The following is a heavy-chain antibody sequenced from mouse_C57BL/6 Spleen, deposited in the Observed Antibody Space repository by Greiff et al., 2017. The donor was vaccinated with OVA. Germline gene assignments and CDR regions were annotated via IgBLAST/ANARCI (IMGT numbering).Heavy chain of an antibody. J-gene: IGHJ4*01. CDR1: GFSFNTYA. CDR2: IRSKSNNYAT. V-gene: IGHV10-1*01. Sequence: EVQLVESGGGLVQPKGSLKLSCAASGFSFNTYAMNWVRQAPGKGLEWVARIRSKSNNYATYYADSVKDRFTISRDDSESMLYLQMNNLKTEDTAMYYCVRHGYYSNCYAMDYWGQGTSVTVSS. D-gene: IGHD2-5*01. CDR3: VRHGYYSNCYAMDY.